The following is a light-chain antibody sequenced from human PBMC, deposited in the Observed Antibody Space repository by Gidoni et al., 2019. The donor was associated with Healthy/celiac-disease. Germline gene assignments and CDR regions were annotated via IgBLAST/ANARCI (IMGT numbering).Light chain of an antibody. V-gene: IGLV2-14*01. CDR3: SSYTSSSTLV. Sequence: QSALTQPASVSGSPGQSITISCTGTSRDVGGYNYVSWYQQHPGKAPKLMIYEVSNRPSGVSNRFSGSKSGNTASLTISVLQAEDEADYYCSSYTSSSTLVFGTGTKVTVL. CDR1: SRDVGGYNY. CDR2: EVS. J-gene: IGLJ1*01.